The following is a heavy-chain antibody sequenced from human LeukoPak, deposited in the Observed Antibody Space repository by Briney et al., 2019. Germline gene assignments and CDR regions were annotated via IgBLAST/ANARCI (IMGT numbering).Heavy chain of an antibody. Sequence: PSETLSLTCTVSGGSINNYYWNWIRQPPGKGLEWIGFIYSSGTTNYNPSLKSRLSFSIDTSKNQFSLKLTSMTADDTAVYYCARSWYYYDSSGQQERAFDIWGQGTMVTVSS. CDR1: GGSINNYY. CDR2: IYSSGTT. V-gene: IGHV4-59*01. J-gene: IGHJ3*02. D-gene: IGHD3-22*01. CDR3: ARSWYYYDSSGQQERAFDI.